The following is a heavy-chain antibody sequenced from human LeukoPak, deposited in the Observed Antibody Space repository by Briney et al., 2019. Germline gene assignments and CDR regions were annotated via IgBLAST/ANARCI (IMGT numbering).Heavy chain of an antibody. Sequence: GGSLRLSCAASGFTFKNYALSWVRQAPGKGLEWVSGFSVNGRDTYYADFVKGRFTIARDIAKNTLYLQMNSLRAEDTATYYCAKPGRSAAGLFDSWGQGTLVTVSS. CDR2: FSVNGRDT. J-gene: IGHJ4*02. V-gene: IGHV3-23*01. CDR1: GFTFKNYA. CDR3: AKPGRSAAGLFDS. D-gene: IGHD6-13*01.